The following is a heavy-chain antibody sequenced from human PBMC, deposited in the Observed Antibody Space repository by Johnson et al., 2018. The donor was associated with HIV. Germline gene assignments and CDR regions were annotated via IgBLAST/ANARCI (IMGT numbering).Heavy chain of an antibody. V-gene: IGHV3-11*01. J-gene: IGHJ3*02. Sequence: QMQLVESVGGLVQPGGSLRLSCAASGFTFSDYYMSWIRQAPGKGLEWVSYISSTKNTIYYADSVKGRFTISRDNAKNSLSLQMNSLRAEDTAVYYCVRDAFDSRDASGRFGGAGFDIWGQGTVITVSS. CDR1: GFTFSDYY. CDR2: ISSTKNTI. CDR3: VRDAFDSRDASGRFGGAGFDI. D-gene: IGHD3-16*01.